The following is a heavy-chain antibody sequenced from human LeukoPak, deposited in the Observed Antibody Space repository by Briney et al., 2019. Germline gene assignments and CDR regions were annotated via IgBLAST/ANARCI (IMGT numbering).Heavy chain of an antibody. CDR1: GFTFSSYW. CDR2: INSDGSST. Sequence: GGSLRLSYAASGFTFSSYWMHWVRQAPGKGLVWVSRINSDGSSTSYADSVKGRFTISRDNAKNTLYLQMNSLRAEDTAVYYCARCTERRDFDYWGQGTLVTVFS. D-gene: IGHD1-1*01. J-gene: IGHJ4*02. V-gene: IGHV3-74*01. CDR3: ARCTERRDFDY.